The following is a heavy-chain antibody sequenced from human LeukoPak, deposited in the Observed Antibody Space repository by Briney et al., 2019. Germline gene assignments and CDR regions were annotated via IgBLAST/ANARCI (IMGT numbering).Heavy chain of an antibody. D-gene: IGHD3-10*01. V-gene: IGHV4-39*01. J-gene: IGHJ4*02. CDR3: ASPGAPVDY. Sequence: SETLSLTCTVSGGSISSSSYYWGWLRQPPGKGLEWIGSIYYSGSTYYNPSLKSRVTISVDTSKNQFSLKLSSVTAADTAVYYCASPGAPVDYWGQGTLVTVSS. CDR2: IYYSGST. CDR1: GGSISSSSYY.